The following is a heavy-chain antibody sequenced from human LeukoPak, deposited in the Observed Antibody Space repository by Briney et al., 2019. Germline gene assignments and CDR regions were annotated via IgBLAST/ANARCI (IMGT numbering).Heavy chain of an antibody. Sequence: PSETLSLTCTVSGGSINRSYYYWGWIRQPPGKGLEWIGSIYYSGNTYYNPSLKSRVTISVDTSKNQFSLKLSSVTAADTAVYYGARLMTTVTSEYWGQGTLVTVSS. CDR2: IYYSGNT. V-gene: IGHV4-39*01. D-gene: IGHD4-17*01. CDR1: GGSINRSYYY. J-gene: IGHJ4*02. CDR3: ARLMTTVTSEY.